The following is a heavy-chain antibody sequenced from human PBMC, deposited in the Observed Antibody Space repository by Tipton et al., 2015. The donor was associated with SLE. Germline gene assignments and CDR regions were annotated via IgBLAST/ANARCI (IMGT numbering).Heavy chain of an antibody. CDR1: GGSISSSSYY. Sequence: TLSLTCTVSGGSISSSSYYWGWIRQPPGKGLEWIGSIYYSGSTYYNPPLKSRVTISVDTAKNQFSLKLNSVTAADTAVYYCARIVAAAGTRYFDYWGQGTLVTVSS. CDR3: ARIVAAAGTRYFDY. CDR2: IYYSGST. J-gene: IGHJ4*02. V-gene: IGHV4-39*07. D-gene: IGHD6-13*01.